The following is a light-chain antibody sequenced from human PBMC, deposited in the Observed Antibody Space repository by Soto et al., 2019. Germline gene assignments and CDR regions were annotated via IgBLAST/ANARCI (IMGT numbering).Light chain of an antibody. CDR3: QSYDTGLSGSL. J-gene: IGLJ2*01. CDR1: SSNIGAGYD. V-gene: IGLV1-40*01. CDR2: ANT. Sequence: QSVLTQPPSVSGAPGQRVIISCSGSSSNIGAGYDVQWYQQLPGTAPKLLIYANTNRPSGVPDRFSGSKSGTSASLAITGLRAEDEADYYCQSYDTGLSGSLFGGGTKLTVL.